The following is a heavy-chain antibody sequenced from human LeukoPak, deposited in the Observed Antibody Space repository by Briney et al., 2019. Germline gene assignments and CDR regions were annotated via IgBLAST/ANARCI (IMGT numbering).Heavy chain of an antibody. Sequence: SVKVSCKASGGTFSSYAISWVRQAPGQGLEWMGGIIPIFGTANYAQKFQGRVTITADESTSTAYMELSSLRSEDTAVYYCARDSVVVVPAAIVPAFDIWGQGTMVTVSS. J-gene: IGHJ3*02. CDR3: ARDSVVVVPAAIVPAFDI. CDR2: IIPIFGTA. CDR1: GGTFSSYA. V-gene: IGHV1-69*13. D-gene: IGHD2-2*01.